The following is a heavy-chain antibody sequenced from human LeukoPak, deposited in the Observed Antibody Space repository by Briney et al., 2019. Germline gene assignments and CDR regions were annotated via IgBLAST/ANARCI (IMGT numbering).Heavy chain of an antibody. CDR3: AKGTVRSCSGPSCYPLDS. J-gene: IGHJ4*02. CDR1: GFTFSSYA. D-gene: IGHD2-15*01. CDR2: VTDTGGNT. V-gene: IGHV3-23*01. Sequence: GRSLRLSCAASGFTFSSYAITWVRQAPVKGLEWLSVVTDTGGNTYHADSVKGRFTISRDNSKNTVYLEMNSLRVEDTAVYYCAKGTVRSCSGPSCYPLDSWGQGTLVTVSS.